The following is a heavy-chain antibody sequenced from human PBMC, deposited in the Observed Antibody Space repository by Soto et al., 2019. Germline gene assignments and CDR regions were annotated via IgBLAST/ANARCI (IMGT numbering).Heavy chain of an antibody. V-gene: IGHV1-3*01. CDR1: GYTFTSYA. CDR3: ARSSDSSVDWFDP. D-gene: IGHD6-19*01. J-gene: IGHJ5*02. CDR2: INAGDGNT. Sequence: ASVKVSCKASGYTFTSYAMHWVRQAPGQRLEWMGWINAGDGNTKYSQKFQGRVTITRDTSAHTAYMELSSLRSEDTAVYYCARSSDSSVDWFDPWGQGTLVTVSS.